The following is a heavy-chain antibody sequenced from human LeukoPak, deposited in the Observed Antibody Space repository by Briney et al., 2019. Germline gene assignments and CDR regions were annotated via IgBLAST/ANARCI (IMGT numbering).Heavy chain of an antibody. D-gene: IGHD1-26*01. CDR3: ARQLSLYWVGVSRAFDI. Sequence: GESLKISCKGSGYSFSNYWIGWVRQMPGKGLEWMGIIYPGDSDTRYSPSFQGQVTIPADKSISTAYLQWSSLKASDTAMYYCARQLSLYWVGVSRAFDIWGQGTMVTVSS. V-gene: IGHV5-51*01. J-gene: IGHJ3*02. CDR1: GYSFSNYW. CDR2: IYPGDSDT.